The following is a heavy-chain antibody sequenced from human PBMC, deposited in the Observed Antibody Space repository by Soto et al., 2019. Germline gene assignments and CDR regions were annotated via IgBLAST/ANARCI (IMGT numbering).Heavy chain of an antibody. CDR2: INAGNGNT. V-gene: IGHV1-3*01. CDR1: GYTFTSYA. Sequence: ASVKVSCKASGYTFTSYAMHWMRQAPGQRLEWMGWINAGNGNTKYSQKFQGRVTITRDTSASTAYMELSSLRSEDTAVYYCARSLQIVPAAIAYWGQGTLVTVSS. D-gene: IGHD2-2*02. J-gene: IGHJ4*02. CDR3: ARSLQIVPAAIAY.